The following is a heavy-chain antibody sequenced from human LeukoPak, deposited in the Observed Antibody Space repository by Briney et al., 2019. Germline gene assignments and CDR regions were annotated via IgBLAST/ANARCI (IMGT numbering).Heavy chain of an antibody. Sequence: GGSLRLSCAASGFTFSSYGMHWVRQAPGKGLEWVAVIWYDGSNKYYADSVKGRFTISRDNSKNTLYLQMNSLRAEDTAVYYCARSQSRSQWLVFSPFDYWGQGTLVTVSS. CDR3: ARSQSRSQWLVFSPFDY. CDR1: GFTFSSYG. D-gene: IGHD6-19*01. CDR2: IWYDGSNK. J-gene: IGHJ4*02. V-gene: IGHV3-33*01.